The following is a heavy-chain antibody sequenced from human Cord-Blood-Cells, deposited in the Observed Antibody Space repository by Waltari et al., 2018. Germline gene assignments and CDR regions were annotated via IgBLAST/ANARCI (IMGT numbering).Heavy chain of an antibody. V-gene: IGHV3-49*05. CDR1: GFTLGGYA. CDR3: TRDGFGQYFDY. CDR2: IRSKAYGGKT. J-gene: IGHJ4*02. D-gene: IGHD3-10*01. Sequence: EVQLMESGGGWVSTGRSLRLSCPAPGFTLGGYAMSWYSQAQGKGLEWIGFIRSKAYGGKTEYAASVKGRFTISRDDSKSIAYLQMNSLKTEDTAVYYCTRDGFGQYFDYWGQGTLVTVSS.